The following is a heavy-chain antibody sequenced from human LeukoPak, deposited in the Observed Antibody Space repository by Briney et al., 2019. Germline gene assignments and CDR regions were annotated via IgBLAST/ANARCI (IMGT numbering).Heavy chain of an antibody. Sequence: GGSLRLSCAASGFTFSSHWMHWVRQAPGKGLVWVSRIHPDGTTTAYVDSVKGQFTISRDSAKSTLYLQMNSLRAEDTAVYYCATMVRGDSYYYMDVWGKGTTVTVYS. CDR2: IHPDGTTT. J-gene: IGHJ6*03. D-gene: IGHD3-10*01. V-gene: IGHV3-74*01. CDR1: GFTFSSHW. CDR3: ATMVRGDSYYYMDV.